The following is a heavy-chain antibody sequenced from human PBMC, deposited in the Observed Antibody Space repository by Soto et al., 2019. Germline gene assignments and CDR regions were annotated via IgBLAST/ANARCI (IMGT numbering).Heavy chain of an antibody. D-gene: IGHD4-17*01. CDR3: ARARGGYGGNGFDY. J-gene: IGHJ4*02. Sequence: GGSLRLSCAASGFTFSSYSMNWVRQAPGKGLEWVSSISSSSSYIYYADSVKGRFTISRDNAKNSLYLQMNSLRAEDTAVYYCARARGGYGGNGFDYWGQGTLVTVSS. CDR1: GFTFSSYS. V-gene: IGHV3-21*01. CDR2: ISSSSSYI.